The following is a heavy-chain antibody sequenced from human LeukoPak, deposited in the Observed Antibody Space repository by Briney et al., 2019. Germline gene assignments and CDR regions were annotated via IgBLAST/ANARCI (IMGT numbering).Heavy chain of an antibody. CDR3: ARVGLAVADY. CDR2: INAGNGNT. CDR1: GYTFTSYA. D-gene: IGHD6-19*01. J-gene: IGHJ4*02. V-gene: IGHV1-3*01. Sequence: ASVKVSCKASGYTFTSYAMHWVRQAPGQRLEWMGWINAGNGNTRYSQKFQGRVTITRDTSASTAYMELSSPRSEDMAVYYCARVGLAVADYWGQGTLVTVSS.